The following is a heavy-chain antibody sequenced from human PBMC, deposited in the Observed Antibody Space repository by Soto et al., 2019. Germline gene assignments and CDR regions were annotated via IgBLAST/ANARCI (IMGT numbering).Heavy chain of an antibody. J-gene: IGHJ4*02. CDR3: VSQRTTVITQAYFDY. Sequence: QTLSLTCVISGDSVSSNSAAWNWIRQSPSRGLEWLGRTYYRSKWYNDYAISVKSRITINPDTSKNQFSLNLNSVTASDTAVYFCVSQRTTVITQAYFDYWGPGALATVSS. V-gene: IGHV6-1*01. D-gene: IGHD4-4*01. CDR1: GDSVSSNSAA. CDR2: TYYRSKWYN.